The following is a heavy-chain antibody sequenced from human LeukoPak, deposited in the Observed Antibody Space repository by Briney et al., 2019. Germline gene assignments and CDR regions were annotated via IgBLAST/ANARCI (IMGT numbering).Heavy chain of an antibody. CDR1: GFTFSSYS. V-gene: IGHV3-48*02. CDR3: ARGCFGGDCYDAFDI. D-gene: IGHD2-21*02. CDR2: TSSSSSTI. J-gene: IGHJ3*02. Sequence: GGSLRLSCAASGFTFSSYSMNWVRQAPGKGLEWVSYTSSSSSTIYYADSVKSRFTISRDNAKNSLYLQMNSLRDEDTAVYYCARGCFGGDCYDAFDIWGQGTMVTVSS.